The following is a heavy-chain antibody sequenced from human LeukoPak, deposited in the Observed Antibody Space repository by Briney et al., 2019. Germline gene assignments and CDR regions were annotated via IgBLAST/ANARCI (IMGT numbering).Heavy chain of an antibody. J-gene: IGHJ5*02. CDR3: ARDQATVTTVGWFDP. V-gene: IGHV1-46*01. D-gene: IGHD4-17*01. Sequence: ASVKVSCKASGYTFTSYYMHWVRQAPGQGLEWMGLINPSGGSTSYAQKFQGRVTMARDTSTSTVYMGLSSLRSEDTAVYYCARDQATVTTVGWFDPWGQGTLVTVSS. CDR1: GYTFTSYY. CDR2: INPSGGST.